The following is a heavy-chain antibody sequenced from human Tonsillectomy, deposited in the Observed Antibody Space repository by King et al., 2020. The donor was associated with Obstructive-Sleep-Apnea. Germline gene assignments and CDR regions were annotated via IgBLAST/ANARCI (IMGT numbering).Heavy chain of an antibody. V-gene: IGHV3-33*03. Sequence: QVQLVQSGGGVVQPGRSLRLSCAASGFTFNNYGMHWVRQAPGKGLEWVAVIWYDGSNEYYADSVRGRFTISRDNSRNTLYLQLNSLRAEDTAVYYCAKDETPGWFYYDSSGYLRDAFDIWGQGTVVSVSS. J-gene: IGHJ3*02. CDR1: GFTFNNYG. D-gene: IGHD3-22*01. CDR2: IWYDGSNE. CDR3: AKDETPGWFYYDSSGYLRDAFDI.